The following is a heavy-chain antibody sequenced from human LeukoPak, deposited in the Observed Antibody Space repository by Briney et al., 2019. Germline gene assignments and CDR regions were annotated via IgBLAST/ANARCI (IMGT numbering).Heavy chain of an antibody. D-gene: IGHD6-13*01. J-gene: IGHJ3*02. CDR3: ARHRIAAAACGEPDAFDI. CDR1: GHSCSSSY. V-gene: IGHV4-59*08. Sequence: SDTLSLTCTLCGHSCSSSYWRCIQQPPGKGLEWIGYIYYSGNTNYNPSLKSRVTISLDTSRTPSSLKLSSVTAADTAVYYCARHRIAAAACGEPDAFDIWGQGTMVTVSS. CDR2: IYYSGNT.